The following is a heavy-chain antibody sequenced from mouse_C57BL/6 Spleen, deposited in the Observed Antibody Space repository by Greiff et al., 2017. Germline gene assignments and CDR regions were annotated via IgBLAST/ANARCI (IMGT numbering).Heavy chain of an antibody. D-gene: IGHD1-1*01. Sequence: VQLQQSGAELVRPGTSVKVSCKASGYAFTNYLIEWVKQRPGQGLEWIGVINPGSGGTNYNEKFQGKATLTADKSSSTAYMQLSSLTSEDSAVYFCARSGTTVVGPFAYWGQGTLVTVSA. CDR2: INPGSGGT. J-gene: IGHJ3*01. CDR1: GYAFTNYL. V-gene: IGHV1-54*01. CDR3: ARSGTTVVGPFAY.